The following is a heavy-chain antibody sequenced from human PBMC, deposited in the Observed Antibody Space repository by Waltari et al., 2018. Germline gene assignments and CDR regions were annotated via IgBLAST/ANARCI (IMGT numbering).Heavy chain of an antibody. D-gene: IGHD2-21*01. CDR1: GFIFSDYG. CDR3: ARDVIPASISWFEP. J-gene: IGHJ5*02. V-gene: IGHV3-30-3*01. CDR2: VSYDGSYK. Sequence: QVQLVESGGGVVQPGRSLRLSCAASGFIFSDYGLHWVRQAPGKRGEWVAVVSYDGSYKYYADSVKGRFTISRDNSKNTLYLQMDRLRPDDTAVYFCARDVIPASISWFEPWGQGTLVTVSS.